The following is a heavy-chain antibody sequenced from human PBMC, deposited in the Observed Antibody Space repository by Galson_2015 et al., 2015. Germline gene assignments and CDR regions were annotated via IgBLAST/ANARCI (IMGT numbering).Heavy chain of an antibody. Sequence: SLRLSCAASGFTFSDYYMSWVRQAPGKGLEWVSYISTSGSTINYADSVKGRFAISRDNTKNSLYLQMNSLRAEDTAVYYCARDFPNGGYDHWGQGTLVTVSS. CDR3: ARDFPNGGYDH. V-gene: IGHV3-11*01. CDR2: ISTSGSTI. D-gene: IGHD1-1*01. CDR1: GFTFSDYY. J-gene: IGHJ4*02.